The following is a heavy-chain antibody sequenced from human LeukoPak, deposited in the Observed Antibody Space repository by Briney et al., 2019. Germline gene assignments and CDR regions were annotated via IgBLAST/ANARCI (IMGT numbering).Heavy chain of an antibody. CDR1: GFTFSSNW. Sequence: GGSLRLSCAASGFTFSSNWMHWVRQAPGKGLVWVSRINSDGSTTTYADSVKGRFTISRDNAKNSLYLQMNSLRAEDTALYYCARLIGLTIAAAATDYWGQGTLVTVSS. CDR2: INSDGSTT. J-gene: IGHJ4*02. D-gene: IGHD6-13*01. CDR3: ARLIGLTIAAAATDY. V-gene: IGHV3-74*01.